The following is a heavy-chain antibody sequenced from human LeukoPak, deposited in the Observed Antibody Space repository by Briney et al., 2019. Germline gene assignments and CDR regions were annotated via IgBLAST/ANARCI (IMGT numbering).Heavy chain of an antibody. D-gene: IGHD4-17*01. CDR2: IKQDGSEN. V-gene: IGHV3-7*01. J-gene: IGHJ4*02. CDR3: ATHDYGDYGPFFDY. CDR1: GFTFSGYW. Sequence: PGGSLRLSCAASGFTFSGYWMSWVRQAPGKGLEWVANIKQDGSENYYVDSVKGRFAISRDKAKNSLYLQMNSLRAEDTAVYYCATHDYGDYGPFFDYWGQGTLVTVSS.